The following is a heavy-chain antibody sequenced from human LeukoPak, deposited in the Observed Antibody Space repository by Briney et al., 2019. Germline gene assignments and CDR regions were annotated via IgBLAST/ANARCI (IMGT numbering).Heavy chain of an antibody. CDR1: GGSFSGYY. V-gene: IGHV4-34*01. CDR3: GNPGIAAAGHAFDI. Sequence: PSETLSLTCAVYGGSFSGYYWSWIRQPPGKGLEWIGEINHSGSTNYNPSLKSRVTISVDTSKNQFSLKLSSVTAEDTAVYYCGNPGIAAAGHAFDIWGQGTMVTVSS. J-gene: IGHJ3*02. D-gene: IGHD6-13*01. CDR2: INHSGST.